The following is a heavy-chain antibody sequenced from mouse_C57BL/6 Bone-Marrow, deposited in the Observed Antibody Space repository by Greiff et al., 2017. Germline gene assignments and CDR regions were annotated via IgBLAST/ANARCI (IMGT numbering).Heavy chain of an antibody. J-gene: IGHJ1*03. Sequence: QVQLQQPGAELVKPGASVKLSCKASGYTFTSYWITWVKQRPGQGLEWIGDIYPGSGSTNYTEKFKCKATLTVDTSSSTAYMQRSSLTSEDSAVYYCATDIWYFDVWGTGTTVTVSS. CDR2: IYPGSGST. V-gene: IGHV1-55*01. CDR3: ATDIWYFDV. CDR1: GYTFTSYW.